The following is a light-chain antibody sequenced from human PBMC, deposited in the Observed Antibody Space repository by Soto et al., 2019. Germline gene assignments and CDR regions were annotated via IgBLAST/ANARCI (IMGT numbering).Light chain of an antibody. CDR1: QSINTW. Sequence: DIQTTQSPSTVSASVGDRVTITCRASQSINTWLAWYQQKPGKAPRVLIYDASSLQSGVPSRFSGSGSGTEFTLTISSLEPDDFATYYCQQYDGHFGQGTKLEIK. J-gene: IGKJ2*01. CDR3: QQYDGH. V-gene: IGKV1-5*01. CDR2: DAS.